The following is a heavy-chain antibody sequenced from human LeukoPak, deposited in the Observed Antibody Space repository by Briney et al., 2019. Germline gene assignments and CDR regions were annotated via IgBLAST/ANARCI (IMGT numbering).Heavy chain of an antibody. CDR3: AREDYGDYFFDS. CDR1: GFTFSSYS. CDR2: ISSSSSYI. J-gene: IGHJ4*02. V-gene: IGHV3-21*01. Sequence: GGSLRLSCAASGFTFSSYSMNWVRPAPGKGLEWVSSISSSSSYIYYADSVKGRFTISRDNAKNSLYLQMNSLRAEDTAVYYCAREDYGDYFFDSWGQGTLVTVSS. D-gene: IGHD4-17*01.